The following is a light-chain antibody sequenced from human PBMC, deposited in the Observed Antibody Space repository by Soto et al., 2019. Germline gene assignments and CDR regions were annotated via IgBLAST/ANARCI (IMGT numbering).Light chain of an antibody. J-gene: IGKJ5*01. V-gene: IGKV1-33*01. CDR2: EAS. CDR3: QQYDNIPIT. CDR1: QDITNY. Sequence: DIQMTQSPSSLSASVGDRVTITCQASQDITNYLNWNQQKPGEAPKLLIYEASNLETGVPSRFSGSGSGTDFTVTISSLQPEDIATYYCQQYDNIPITFGQGTRLEIK.